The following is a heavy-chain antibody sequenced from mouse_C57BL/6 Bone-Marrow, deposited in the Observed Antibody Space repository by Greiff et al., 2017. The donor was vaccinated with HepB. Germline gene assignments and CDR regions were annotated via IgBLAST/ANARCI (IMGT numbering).Heavy chain of an antibody. CDR2: IDPSDSYT. V-gene: IGHV1-69*01. CDR3: ARCTRYYYGRDWYFDV. Sequence: QVQLQQPGAELVMPGASVKLSCKASGYTFTSYWMHWVKQRPGQGLEWIGEIDPSDSYTNYNQKFKGKSTLTVDKSSSTAYMQLSSLTSEDSAVYYCARCTRYYYGRDWYFDVWGTGTTVTVSS. CDR1: GYTFTSYW. D-gene: IGHD1-1*01. J-gene: IGHJ1*03.